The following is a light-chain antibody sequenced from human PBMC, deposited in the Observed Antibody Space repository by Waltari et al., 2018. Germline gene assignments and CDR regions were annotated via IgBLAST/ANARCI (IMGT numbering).Light chain of an antibody. CDR1: VLAEKY. CDR2: NDT. CDR3: HAAADNNWF. J-gene: IGLJ2*01. Sequence: YDLSQPSSVSVSPGQTATITCSSDVLAEKYVRWFQQRPGQAPTLILYNDTERPSGIPERFSGSSSGSTVTLTIRGALLEDEADYHCHAAADNNWFFGGGTKLTVL. V-gene: IGLV3-27*01.